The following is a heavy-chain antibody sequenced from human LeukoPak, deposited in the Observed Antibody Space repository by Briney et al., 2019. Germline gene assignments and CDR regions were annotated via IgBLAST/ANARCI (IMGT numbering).Heavy chain of an antibody. J-gene: IGHJ4*02. CDR1: GFTFSSYP. CDR2: ISGSGGST. D-gene: IGHD5/OR15-5a*01. CDR3: AKTPTRGTLRLFFKY. V-gene: IGHV3-23*01. Sequence: PGGSLRLSCAASGFTFSSYPMSWVRQAPGKGLEWVSAISGSGGSTYYADSVKGRFTISRDNSKNTLYLQMNSLRAEDTAVYYCAKTPTRGTLRLFFKYWGQGTLVTVSS.